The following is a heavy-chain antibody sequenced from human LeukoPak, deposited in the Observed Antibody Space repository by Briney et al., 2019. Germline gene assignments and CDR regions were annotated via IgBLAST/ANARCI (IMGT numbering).Heavy chain of an antibody. J-gene: IGHJ5*02. CDR2: IYYSGST. CDR1: GYSISSGYY. CDR3: ARAQNWFDP. Sequence: SETLSLTCAVSGYSISSGYYWGWIRQPPGKGLEWIGYIYYSGSTNYNPSLKSRVTISVDTSKNQFSLKLSSVSAADTAVYYCARAQNWFDPWGQGTLVTVSS. V-gene: IGHV4-61*01.